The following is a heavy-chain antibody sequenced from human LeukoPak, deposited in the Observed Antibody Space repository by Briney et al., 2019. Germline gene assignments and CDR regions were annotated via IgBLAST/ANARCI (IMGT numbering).Heavy chain of an antibody. CDR1: GGSTSSGGYY. J-gene: IGHJ4*02. CDR2: IYYSGST. V-gene: IGHV4-31*03. D-gene: IGHD3-10*01. Sequence: SETLSLTCTVSGGSTSSGGYYWSWIRQHPGKGLEWIGYIYYSGSTYYNPSLKSRVSISVDTSKNQFSLKLSSVTAADTAVYYCARSDTGSGSYYDFDYWGQGTLVTVSS. CDR3: ARSDTGSGSYYDFDY.